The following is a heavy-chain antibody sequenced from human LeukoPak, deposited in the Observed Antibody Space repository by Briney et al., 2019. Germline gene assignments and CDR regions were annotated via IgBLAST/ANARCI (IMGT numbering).Heavy chain of an antibody. J-gene: IGHJ4*01. D-gene: IGHD6-19*01. CDR3: AKGIYSSGWSYFDY. CDR2: LSGSGITT. Sequence: GGSLRLSCAASGFTFSNFSMSWVRQDPGKGLEGVSTLSGSGITTYYADSVKGRFTISRDNSKNTLYLQMNSLRAEDTAVYYCAKGIYSSGWSYFDYWGHGTLVTVSS. CDR1: GFTFSNFS. V-gene: IGHV3-23*01.